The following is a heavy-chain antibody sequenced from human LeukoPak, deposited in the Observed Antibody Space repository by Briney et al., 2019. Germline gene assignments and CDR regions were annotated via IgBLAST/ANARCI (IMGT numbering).Heavy chain of an antibody. CDR2: ISYDGSNK. Sequence: PGGSLRLSCAASGFTVSSKYMTWVRQAPGKGLEWVAVISYDGSNKYYADSVKGRFTISRDNSKNTLYLQMNSLRAEDTAVYYCATDGAQAWGVPGYRFDPWGQGTLVTVSS. J-gene: IGHJ5*02. V-gene: IGHV3-30*03. CDR1: GFTVSSKY. D-gene: IGHD3-10*01. CDR3: ATDGAQAWGVPGYRFDP.